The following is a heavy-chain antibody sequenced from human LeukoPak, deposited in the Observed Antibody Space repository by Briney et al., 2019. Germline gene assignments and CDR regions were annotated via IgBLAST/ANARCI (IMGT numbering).Heavy chain of an antibody. CDR2: IYSGGST. CDR1: GFTVSSNY. V-gene: IGHV3-53*01. D-gene: IGHD3-22*01. J-gene: IGHJ4*02. Sequence: GGSLRLSCAASGFTVSSNYMSWVRQAPGKGLGWVSVIYSGGSTYYADSVKGRFTISRDNSKNTLYLQMNSLRAEDTAVYYCAKNYDSSGYYPRDYWGQGTLVTVSS. CDR3: AKNYDSSGYYPRDY.